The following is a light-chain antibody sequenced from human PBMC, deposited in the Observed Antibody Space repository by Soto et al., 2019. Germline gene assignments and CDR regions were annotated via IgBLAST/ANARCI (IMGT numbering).Light chain of an antibody. Sequence: IQMTQSPSSVSASVGDRVTITCRASQRISNWLAWYQQKPGKAPQLLIYTASKLESGVPSRFSGSGYGTDFTLTISSLQPEDFATYYCQQADSFPRTFGQGTKVDIK. V-gene: IGKV1-12*01. CDR2: TAS. J-gene: IGKJ2*01. CDR1: QRISNW. CDR3: QQADSFPRT.